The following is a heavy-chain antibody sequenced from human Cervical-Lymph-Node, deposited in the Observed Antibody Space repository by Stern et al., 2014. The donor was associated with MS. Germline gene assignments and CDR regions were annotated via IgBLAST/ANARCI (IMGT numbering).Heavy chain of an antibody. CDR2: INHSGST. D-gene: IGHD4-23*01. J-gene: IGHJ5*02. Sequence: QVQLQQWGAGLLKPSETLSLTCAVYGGSFSGYYWSWIRQPPGKGLEWIGEINHSGSTNYNPSLKSRVTISGDTSKNQLSRKLSFVTAADTAVYYCARGRTTVEWFDPWGQGTLVTVSS. CDR3: ARGRTTVEWFDP. CDR1: GGSFSGYY. V-gene: IGHV4-34*01.